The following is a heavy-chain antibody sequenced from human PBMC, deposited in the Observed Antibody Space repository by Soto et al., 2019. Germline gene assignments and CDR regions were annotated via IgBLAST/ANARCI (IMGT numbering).Heavy chain of an antibody. J-gene: IGHJ3*02. D-gene: IGHD6-6*01. V-gene: IGHV3-15*01. CDR2: TKSKTDGGTT. CDR3: TTGGGGIAARPVQDAFDI. CDR1: GFTFSNAW. Sequence: GGSLRLSCAASGFTFSNAWMSWVRQAPGKGLEWVGRTKSKTDGGTTDYAAPVKGRFTISRDDSKNTLYLQMNSLKTEDTAVYYCTTGGGGIAARPVQDAFDIWGQGTMVTVSS.